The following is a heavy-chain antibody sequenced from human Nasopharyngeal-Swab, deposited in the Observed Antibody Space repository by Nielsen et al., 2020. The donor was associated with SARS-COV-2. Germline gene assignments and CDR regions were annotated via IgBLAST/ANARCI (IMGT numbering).Heavy chain of an antibody. V-gene: IGHV2-70*01. CDR3: ARIPPLDYYFDY. D-gene: IGHD3/OR15-3a*01. Sequence: WIRQPPGKALEWLALIDWDDDKYYSTSLKTRLTIPKDTSKNQVVLTMTNMDPVDTATYYCARIPPLDYYFDYWGQGTLVTVSS. J-gene: IGHJ4*02. CDR2: IDWDDDK.